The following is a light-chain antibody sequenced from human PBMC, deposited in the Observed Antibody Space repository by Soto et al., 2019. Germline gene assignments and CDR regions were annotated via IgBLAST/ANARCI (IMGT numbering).Light chain of an antibody. CDR2: GAS. Sequence: EIVLTQSPGTLSLSPGEIATLSCRASQCVSSSYLAWYQQKPGQAPRLLIYGASSRATGIPDRFSGSGSGTDFTLTISRLEPEDFAVYYCQLYGSSPYTFGQGTKLEIK. J-gene: IGKJ2*01. CDR3: QLYGSSPYT. CDR1: QCVSSSY. V-gene: IGKV3-20*01.